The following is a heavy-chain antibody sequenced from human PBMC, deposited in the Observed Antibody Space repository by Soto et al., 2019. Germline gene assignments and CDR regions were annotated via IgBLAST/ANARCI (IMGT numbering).Heavy chain of an antibody. D-gene: IGHD3-10*01. V-gene: IGHV1-3*01. CDR2: INAGNGNT. Sequence: QVQLVQSGAEVKKPGASVKVSCKASGYTFTSYAMHWVRQAPGQRLEWMGWINAGNGNTKYSQKFQGRVTITRDTSASTAYMELSSLRSEDTAVDHCARAPGGYYGMDVWGQGTTVTVSS. CDR1: GYTFTSYA. J-gene: IGHJ6*02. CDR3: ARAPGGYYGMDV.